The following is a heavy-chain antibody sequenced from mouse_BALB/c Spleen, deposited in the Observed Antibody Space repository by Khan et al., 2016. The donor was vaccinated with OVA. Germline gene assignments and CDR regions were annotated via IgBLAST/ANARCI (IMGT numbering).Heavy chain of an antibody. CDR3: ARPAYYGNHCFAY. CDR1: GFAFSSYD. V-gene: IGHV5-9*02. J-gene: IGHJ3*01. D-gene: IGHD2-1*01. CDR2: ISTGGSYI. Sequence: EVQLVESGGGFVKPGGSLNLSCAASGFAFSSYDMSWVRQTPEKRLVWVATISTGGSYIYYPDSVKGRFTISRDIARNTLYLQMRSLRSEDTALCYCARPAYYGNHCFAYWGPGTLVTVSA.